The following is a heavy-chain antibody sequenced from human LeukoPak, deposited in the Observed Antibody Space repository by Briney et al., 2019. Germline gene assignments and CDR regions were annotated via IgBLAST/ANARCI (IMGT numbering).Heavy chain of an antibody. CDR3: ARLRVSRGDNYFDY. Sequence: GSIYHTWTPYSPPSLKSRVTISVHTSKNQFSLKLSSVTAADTAVYYCARLRVSRGDNYFDYWGQGTLVTVSS. CDR2: IYHTWTP. D-gene: IGHD3-16*01. J-gene: IGHJ4*02. V-gene: IGHV4-38-2*01.